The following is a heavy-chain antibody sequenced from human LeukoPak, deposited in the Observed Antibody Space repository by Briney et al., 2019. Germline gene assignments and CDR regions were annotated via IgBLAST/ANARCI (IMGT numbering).Heavy chain of an antibody. J-gene: IGHJ6*03. CDR3: ASNSKYSYGFYYYYYMDV. CDR2: IYHSGST. D-gene: IGHD5-18*01. V-gene: IGHV4-30-2*01. Sequence: SETLSLTCTVSGGSISSGGYYWSWIRQPPGKGLEGIGYIYHSGSTYYNPSLKSRVTISVDRSKNQFSLKLSSVTAADTAVYYCASNSKYSYGFYYYYYMDVWGKGTTVTVSS. CDR1: GGSISSGGYY.